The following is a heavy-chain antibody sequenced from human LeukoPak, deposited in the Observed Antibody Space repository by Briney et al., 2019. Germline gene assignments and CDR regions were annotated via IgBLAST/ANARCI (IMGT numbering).Heavy chain of an antibody. D-gene: IGHD3-22*01. CDR1: GFTFSSYE. V-gene: IGHV3-48*03. J-gene: IGHJ3*02. Sequence: QPGGSLRLSCAASGFTFSSYEMNWVRQAPGKGLEWISYISASGTLTHYADSMEGRFTISRDNTKNLLYLQMNSLRAEDTAVYYCAREITYFYDSSPYWDAFDIWGQGTMVTVSS. CDR3: AREITYFYDSSPYWDAFDI. CDR2: ISASGTLT.